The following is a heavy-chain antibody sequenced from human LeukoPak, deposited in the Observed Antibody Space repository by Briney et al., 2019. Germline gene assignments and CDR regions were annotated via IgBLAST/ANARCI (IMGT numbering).Heavy chain of an antibody. CDR3: ARAWYGDYGY. CDR1: GGSFSGYY. CDR2: INHSGST. V-gene: IGHV4-34*01. D-gene: IGHD4-17*01. J-gene: IGHJ4*02. Sequence: SETLSLTCAVYGGSFSGYYWSWIRQPPGKGLEWIGEINHSGSTNYNPSLKSRVTISVDTSKNQFSLKLSSVTAADTAVYYCARAWYGDYGYWGQGTLVTVSS.